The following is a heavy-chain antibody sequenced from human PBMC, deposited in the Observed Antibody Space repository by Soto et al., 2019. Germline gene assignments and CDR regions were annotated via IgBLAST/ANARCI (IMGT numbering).Heavy chain of an antibody. V-gene: IGHV1-18*01. CDR3: ARDHLYLNYDFWSGYYQGPSYYYYYGMDV. D-gene: IGHD3-3*01. CDR2: ISAYNGNT. Sequence: QVQLVQSGAEVKKPGASVKVSCKASGYTFTSYGISWVRQAPGQGLEWMGWISAYNGNTNYAQKLQGRVTMTTDTSTSTAYMELRSLRSDDTAVYYCARDHLYLNYDFWSGYYQGPSYYYYYGMDVWGQGTTVTVSS. J-gene: IGHJ6*02. CDR1: GYTFTSYG.